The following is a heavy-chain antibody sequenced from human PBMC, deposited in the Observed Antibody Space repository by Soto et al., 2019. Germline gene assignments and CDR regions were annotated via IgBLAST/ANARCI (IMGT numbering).Heavy chain of an antibody. CDR2: INPSGGST. CDR1: GYTFTSYY. Sequence: ASVKVSCKASGYTFTSYYMHWVRQAPGQGLEWMGIINPSGGSTSYAQKFQGRVTMTRDTSTSTVYMELSSLRSEDTAVYYCARGGGNRYSYGPGAKDYWGQGTLVTVSS. V-gene: IGHV1-46*01. D-gene: IGHD5-18*01. CDR3: ARGGGNRYSYGPGAKDY. J-gene: IGHJ4*02.